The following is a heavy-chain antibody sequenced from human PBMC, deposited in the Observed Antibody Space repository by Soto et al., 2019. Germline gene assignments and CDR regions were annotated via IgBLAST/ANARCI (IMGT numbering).Heavy chain of an antibody. CDR3: ARGHFDWLILTVFDY. V-gene: IGHV3-7*04. CDR1: GFTFSSYW. D-gene: IGHD3-9*01. CDR2: IKQDGSEK. Sequence: GGSLRLSCAASGFTFSSYWMSWVRQAPGKGLEWVANIKQDGSEKYYVDSVKGRFTISRDNAKNSLYLQMNSLRAEDTAVYYCARGHFDWLILTVFDYWGQGTLVTVSS. J-gene: IGHJ4*02.